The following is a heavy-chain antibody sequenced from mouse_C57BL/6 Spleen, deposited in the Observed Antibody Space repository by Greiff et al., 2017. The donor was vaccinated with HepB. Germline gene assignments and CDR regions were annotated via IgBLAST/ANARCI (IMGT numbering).Heavy chain of an antibody. D-gene: IGHD1-1*01. V-gene: IGHV14-3*01. Sequence: VQLQQSVAELVRPGASVKLSCTASGFNIKNTYMHWVKQRPEQGLEWIGRIDPANGNTKYAPKFQGKATITADTSSNTAYLQLSSLTSEDTALYYCARSGYYCSSYEGLGRDAMDYWGQGTSVTVSS. CDR2: IDPANGNT. J-gene: IGHJ4*01. CDR1: GFNIKNTY. CDR3: ARSGYYCSSYEGLGRDAMDY.